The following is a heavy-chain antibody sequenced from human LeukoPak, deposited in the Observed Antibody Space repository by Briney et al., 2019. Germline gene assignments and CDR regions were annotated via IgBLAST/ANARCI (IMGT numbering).Heavy chain of an antibody. Sequence: PGGSLRLSCAVSGFTLSDWYMSWIRQAPGKGLEWVSFISSSGNTIYYADSVKGRFTISRDHANNSLFLQMNSLRAEDTAVYYCARDRQVPAVVDYWGQGTLVAVSP. V-gene: IGHV3-11*01. CDR2: ISSSGNTI. D-gene: IGHD2-2*01. CDR1: GFTLSDWY. J-gene: IGHJ4*02. CDR3: ARDRQVPAVVDY.